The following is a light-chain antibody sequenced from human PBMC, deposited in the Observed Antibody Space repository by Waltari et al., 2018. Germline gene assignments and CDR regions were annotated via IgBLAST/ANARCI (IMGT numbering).Light chain of an antibody. V-gene: IGKV4-1*01. Sequence: DIVMTQSPDSLAVSLGERATINCKSSQSVLYSSNSRNYLAWFQQKPGRPPQLVIYWASTRESGVPDRFSGSGSGTDFTLTISSLQAEDVAIYYCQQYYSAPRTFGQGTKVEIK. CDR2: WAS. J-gene: IGKJ1*01. CDR1: QSVLYSSNSRNY. CDR3: QQYYSAPRT.